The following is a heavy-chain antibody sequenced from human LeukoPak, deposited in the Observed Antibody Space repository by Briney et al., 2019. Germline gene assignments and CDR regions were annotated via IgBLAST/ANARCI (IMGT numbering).Heavy chain of an antibody. J-gene: IGHJ3*02. CDR3: SKGRRDGYSLDAFDI. CDR2: ISGSGGST. Sequence: PGGSLRLSCAASGFTFSSYAMSWVRQAPGKGLEWVSAISGSGGSTYYADSVKGRFTISRDNSKNTLYMQMNSLRADDTAVYYCSKGRRDGYSLDAFDIWGQGTMVTVSS. D-gene: IGHD5-24*01. V-gene: IGHV3-23*01. CDR1: GFTFSSYA.